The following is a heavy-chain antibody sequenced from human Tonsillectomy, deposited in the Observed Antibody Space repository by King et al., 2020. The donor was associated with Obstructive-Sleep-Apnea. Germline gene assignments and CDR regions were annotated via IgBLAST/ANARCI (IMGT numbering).Heavy chain of an antibody. V-gene: IGHV4-30-4*01. CDR3: ARDPYYYDSSGYYYGMDV. J-gene: IGHJ6*02. CDR1: GGSISSGDYY. Sequence: VQLRESGPGLVKPSQTLSLTCTVSGGSISSGDYYWSWIRQPPGKGLEWIGYIYYSGSTYYNPSLKSRVTISVDTSKNQFSLKLSSVTAADTAVYYCARDPYYYDSSGYYYGMDVWGQGTTVTVSS. CDR2: IYYSGST. D-gene: IGHD3-22*01.